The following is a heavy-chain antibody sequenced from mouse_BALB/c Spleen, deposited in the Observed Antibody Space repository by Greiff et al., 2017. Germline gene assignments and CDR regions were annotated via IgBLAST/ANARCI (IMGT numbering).Heavy chain of an antibody. J-gene: IGHJ2*01. D-gene: IGHD1-1*02. Sequence: EVMLVESGGGLVKPGGSLKLSCAASGFTFSDYYMYWVRQTPEKRLEWVATISDGGSCTYYPDSVKGRFTISRDNAKNNLYLQMSSLKSEDTAMYYCARDRVSLWAMAYWGQGTTLTVSA. CDR3: ARDRVSLWAMAY. CDR1: GFTFSDYY. V-gene: IGHV5-4*02. CDR2: ISDGGSCT.